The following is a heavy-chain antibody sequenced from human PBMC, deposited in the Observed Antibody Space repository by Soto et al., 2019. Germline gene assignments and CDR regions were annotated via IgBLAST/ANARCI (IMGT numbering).Heavy chain of an antibody. CDR1: GGSISSSSYY. J-gene: IGHJ6*02. CDR3: ARRLLCCGWGYYCDVMSV. D-gene: IGHD6-19*01. Sequence: SETLSLTCTVSGGSISSSSYYWGWIRQPPGKGLEWIGSIYYSGSTYYNPSLKSRVTISVDTSKNQFSLKLSSVTAADTAVYYCARRLLCCGWGYYCDVMSVWGQGSTVTGSS. CDR2: IYYSGST. V-gene: IGHV4-39*01.